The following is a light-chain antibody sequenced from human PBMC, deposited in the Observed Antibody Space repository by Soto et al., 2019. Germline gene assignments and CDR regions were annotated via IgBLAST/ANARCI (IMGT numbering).Light chain of an antibody. Sequence: QSALTQPASVSGSPGQSSTISCTGTSSDVGGSTYVSWYQQHPGKAPKLMIYDVTDRPSGVSDRFPGCKSGHTASLTISGLQAEVDVGYFRTSFTSRRTWAFRGGSKQTVL. V-gene: IGLV2-14*01. CDR3: TSFTSRRTWA. CDR2: DVT. J-gene: IGLJ3*02. CDR1: SSDVGGSTY.